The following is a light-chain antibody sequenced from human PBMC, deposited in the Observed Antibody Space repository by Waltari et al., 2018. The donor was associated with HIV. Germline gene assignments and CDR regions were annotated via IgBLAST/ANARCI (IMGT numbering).Light chain of an antibody. J-gene: IGLJ2*01. CDR3: QSGDKGRTHSVV. Sequence: SYELTQPPSVSVSPGQTARITCSGDALPKQYAYWYQQKPGQAPVLVIYKDSERPSGIPERFSGSSSGTKATLTITGVQPEDEADYYCQSGDKGRTHSVVFGGGTKLTVL. CDR2: KDS. CDR1: ALPKQY. V-gene: IGLV3-25*03.